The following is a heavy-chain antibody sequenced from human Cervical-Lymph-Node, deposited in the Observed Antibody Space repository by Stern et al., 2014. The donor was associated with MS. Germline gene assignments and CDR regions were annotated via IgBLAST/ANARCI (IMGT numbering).Heavy chain of an antibody. Sequence: EVQLVESGGGLVQRGGSLRLSCVGSGFTFSSYVMSWVRQAPGKGLEWVSEISGSGGGTYYTDSVKGRFTISRDNSKNTLYLQMNSLRAEDTAVYYCAKNRIAVDSWGQGTLVTVSS. D-gene: IGHD6-13*01. J-gene: IGHJ4*02. CDR1: GFTFSSYV. CDR2: ISGSGGGT. CDR3: AKNRIAVDS. V-gene: IGHV3-23*04.